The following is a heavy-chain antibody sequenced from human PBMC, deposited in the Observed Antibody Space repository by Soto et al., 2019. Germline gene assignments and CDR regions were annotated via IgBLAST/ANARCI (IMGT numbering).Heavy chain of an antibody. J-gene: IGHJ5*02. Sequence: EVQLLESGGGLVQPGGSLRLSCAASGFTFSSYAMSWVRQAPGKGLEWVSAISGSGGSTYYADSVKGRFTISRDNSKDTLYQQMNSLRAEDTAVYYCAKDLGVVTTARFDPWGQGTLVTVSS. CDR3: AKDLGVVTTARFDP. D-gene: IGHD2-15*01. CDR2: ISGSGGST. V-gene: IGHV3-23*01. CDR1: GFTFSSYA.